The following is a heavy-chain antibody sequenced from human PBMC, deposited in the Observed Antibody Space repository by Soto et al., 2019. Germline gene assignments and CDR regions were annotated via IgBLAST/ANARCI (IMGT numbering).Heavy chain of an antibody. CDR3: ARDKGSSSSGYYYGMDV. J-gene: IGHJ6*02. Sequence: SVKVSCKASGGTFSSYAISWVRQAPGQGLEWMGGIIPIFGTANYAQKFQGRVTITADESTSTAYMELSSLRSEDTAVYYCARDKGSSSSGYYYGMDVWGQGTTVTVS. D-gene: IGHD6-6*01. V-gene: IGHV1-69*13. CDR2: IIPIFGTA. CDR1: GGTFSSYA.